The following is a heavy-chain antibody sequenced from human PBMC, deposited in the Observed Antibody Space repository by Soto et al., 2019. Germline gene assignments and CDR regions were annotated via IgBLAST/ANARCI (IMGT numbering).Heavy chain of an antibody. CDR1: GFSFSHYW. J-gene: IGHJ4*02. Sequence: PVGSLILSCAASGFSFSHYWMHWVRQAPGKGLVWVSRISPDGRTTTYADSVKGRFTISRDNAKSTLYLQMNSLTVEDGAVYYCADSWLPTSYWGPGTMVTVSS. V-gene: IGHV3-74*01. D-gene: IGHD3-10*01. CDR2: ISPDGRTT. CDR3: ADSWLPTSY.